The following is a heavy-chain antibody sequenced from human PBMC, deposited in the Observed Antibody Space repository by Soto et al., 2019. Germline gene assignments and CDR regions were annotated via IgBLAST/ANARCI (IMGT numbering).Heavy chain of an antibody. CDR2: INPSGGST. V-gene: IGHV1-46*01. D-gene: IGHD3-3*01. Sequence: ASVKVSCKASGYTFTSYYMHWVRQAPGQGLEWMGIINPSGGSTSYAQKFQGRVTMTRDTSTSTAYMELSSLRSEDTAVYYCARDLTYYDFWSRYYGMDVWGQGTTVTVSS. CDR1: GYTFTSYY. CDR3: ARDLTYYDFWSRYYGMDV. J-gene: IGHJ6*02.